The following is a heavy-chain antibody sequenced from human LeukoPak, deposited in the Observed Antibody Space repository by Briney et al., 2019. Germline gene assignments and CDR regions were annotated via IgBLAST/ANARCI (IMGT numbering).Heavy chain of an antibody. CDR3: AKQLGYCSDGSCYFPY. J-gene: IGHJ4*02. CDR1: GFTFSSSA. D-gene: IGHD2-15*01. Sequence: GGSLRLSCAASGFTFSSSAMSWVRQAPGKGLEWVSAISNNGGYTYYADSVQGRFTISRDNSKSTLCLQMNSLRAEDTAVYCCAKQLGYCSDGSCYFPYWGQGTLVTVSS. V-gene: IGHV3-23*01. CDR2: ISNNGGYT.